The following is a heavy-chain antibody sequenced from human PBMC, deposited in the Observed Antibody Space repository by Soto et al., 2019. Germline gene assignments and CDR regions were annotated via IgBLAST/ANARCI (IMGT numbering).Heavy chain of an antibody. Sequence: GGSLRLSCVVSGFTFNNYAMSWVRQAPGKGLEWVTAISASGRSTYYVDSVKGRFTISRDISKNTLYLEMNNLRVEDTAIYYCARDRYSYYDFWSGSLPYYYYGMDVWGQGTTVTVSS. J-gene: IGHJ6*02. CDR2: ISASGRST. D-gene: IGHD3-3*01. CDR3: ARDRYSYYDFWSGSLPYYYYGMDV. V-gene: IGHV3-23*01. CDR1: GFTFNNYA.